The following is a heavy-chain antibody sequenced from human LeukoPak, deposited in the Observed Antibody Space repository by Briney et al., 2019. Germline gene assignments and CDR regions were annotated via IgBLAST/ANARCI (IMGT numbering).Heavy chain of an antibody. CDR2: ISSSSSTI. D-gene: IGHD5-18*01. V-gene: IGHV3-48*04. J-gene: IGHJ4*02. Sequence: GGSLRLSCAASGFTFSSYSMNWVRQAPGKGLEWVSYISSSSSTIYYADSVKGRFTISRDNTKNSLYLQMNSLRAEDTAVYYCAKGIVGYSYRYWGQGTLVTVSS. CDR1: GFTFSSYS. CDR3: AKGIVGYSYRY.